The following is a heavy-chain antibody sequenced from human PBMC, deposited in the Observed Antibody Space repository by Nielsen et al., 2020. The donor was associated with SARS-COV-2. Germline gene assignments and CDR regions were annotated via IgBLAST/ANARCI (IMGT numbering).Heavy chain of an antibody. CDR3: ASVYGSGSNLDY. CDR2: IKPDGSEK. V-gene: IGHV3-7*01. CDR1: GFTFSSLW. D-gene: IGHD3-10*01. Sequence: GESLKISCAASGFTFSSLWMSWVRQVPGKGLEWVADIKPDGSEKFYVDSVKGRFTISRDNAKNSMSLQMNSLRVEDTAVFYCASVYGSGSNLDYWGQGTLVTVSS. J-gene: IGHJ4*02.